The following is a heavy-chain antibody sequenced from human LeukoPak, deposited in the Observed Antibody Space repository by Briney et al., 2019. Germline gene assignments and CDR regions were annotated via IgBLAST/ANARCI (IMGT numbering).Heavy chain of an antibody. J-gene: IGHJ4*02. CDR1: GFTFSSYG. Sequence: PGGSLRLSCAASGFTFSSYGMHWVRQAPGKGLEWVAVISYDGSNKYYADSVKGRFTISRDNSKNTLYLQMNSLRAEDTAVYYCAKDRHIVVVTAIDYWDQGTLVTVSS. CDR2: ISYDGSNK. CDR3: AKDRHIVVVTAIDY. D-gene: IGHD2-21*02. V-gene: IGHV3-30*18.